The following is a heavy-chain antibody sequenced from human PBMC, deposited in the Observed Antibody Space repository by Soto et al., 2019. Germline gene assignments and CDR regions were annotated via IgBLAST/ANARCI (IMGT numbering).Heavy chain of an antibody. D-gene: IGHD3-22*01. V-gene: IGHV3-53*01. CDR2: IYSGGST. J-gene: IGHJ3*02. CDR1: GFTVSSNY. CDR3: ASNRKGYYDSSGSQILDAFDI. Sequence: GGSLRLSCAASGFTVSSNYMSWVRQAPGKGLEWVSVIYSGGSTYYADSVKGRFTISRDNSKNTLYLQMNSLRAEDTAVYYCASNRKGYYDSSGSQILDAFDIWGQGTMVTVSS.